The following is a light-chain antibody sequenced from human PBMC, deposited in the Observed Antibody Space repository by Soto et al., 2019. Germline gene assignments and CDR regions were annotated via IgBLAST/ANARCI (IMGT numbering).Light chain of an antibody. J-gene: IGLJ3*02. V-gene: IGLV2-14*01. CDR1: SSDIGAYNY. Sequence: QSALTQPASVSGSPGQSITISCTGTSSDIGAYNYVSWYRQHPGEAPKLIIYEVTHRPSGISSRFSGSKSGNTASLTISGLQAEDDADYYCSSYASDITHVFGGGTKLTVL. CDR2: EVT. CDR3: SSYASDITHV.